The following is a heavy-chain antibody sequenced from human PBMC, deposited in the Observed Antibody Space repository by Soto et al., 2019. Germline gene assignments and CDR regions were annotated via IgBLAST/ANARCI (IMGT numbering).Heavy chain of an antibody. CDR2: ISSSGSTI. V-gene: IGHV3-11*01. CDR3: ARDVYGDYVDY. J-gene: IGHJ4*02. CDR1: GGSFGDYY. Sequence: LTCAVYGGSFGDYYMSWIRQAPGKGLEWVSYISSSGSTIYYADSVKGRFTISRVNAKNSLYLQMNSLRAEDTAVYYCARDVYGDYVDYWGQGTLVTVSS. D-gene: IGHD4-17*01.